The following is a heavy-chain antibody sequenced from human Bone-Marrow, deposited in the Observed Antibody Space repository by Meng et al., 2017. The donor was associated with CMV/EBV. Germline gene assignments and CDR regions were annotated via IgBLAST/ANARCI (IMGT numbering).Heavy chain of an antibody. CDR3: TRNRYCSGGSCYGRFDP. V-gene: IGHV3-73*01. D-gene: IGHD2-15*01. J-gene: IGHJ5*02. CDR1: FIGSA. CDR2: IRSKANSYAT. Sequence: FIGSARHGVRQASGKGLEWVGRIRSKANSYATAYAASVKGRFTISRDDSKNTAYLQMNSLKTEDTAVYYCTRNRYCSGGSCYGRFDPWGQGTLVTVSS.